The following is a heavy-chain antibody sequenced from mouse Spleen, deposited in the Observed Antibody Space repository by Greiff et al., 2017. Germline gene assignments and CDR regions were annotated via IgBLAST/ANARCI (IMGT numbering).Heavy chain of an antibody. V-gene: IGHV5-9-1*02. J-gene: IGHJ1*03. Sequence: EVKLVESGEGLVKPGGSLKLSCAASGFTFSSYAMSWVRQTPEKRLEWVAYISSGGDYIYYADTVKGRFTISRDNARNTLYLQMSSLKSEDTAMYYCTRVDYYGSSYVWYFDVWGTGTTVTVSS. D-gene: IGHD1-1*01. CDR2: ISSGGDYI. CDR3: TRVDYYGSSYVWYFDV. CDR1: GFTFSSYA.